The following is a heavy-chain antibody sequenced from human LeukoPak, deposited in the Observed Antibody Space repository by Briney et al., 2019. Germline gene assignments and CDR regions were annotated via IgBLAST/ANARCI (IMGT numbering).Heavy chain of an antibody. J-gene: IGHJ3*02. CDR1: GFTFSTYS. D-gene: IGHD4-17*01. Sequence: GGSLRLSCAASGFTFSTYSMNWVRQAPGKGLEWVSSIGGSSTSIYYADSVKGRFTISRDNAKSSRYLQMNSLRAEDAAVFYCARELGGDYGEAFDIWGQGTMVTVS. CDR3: ARELGGDYGEAFDI. CDR2: IGGSSTSI. V-gene: IGHV3-21*01.